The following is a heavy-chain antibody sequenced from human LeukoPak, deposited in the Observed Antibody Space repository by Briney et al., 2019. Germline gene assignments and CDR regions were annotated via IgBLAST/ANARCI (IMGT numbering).Heavy chain of an antibody. V-gene: IGHV4-61*08. CDR2: IYYSGST. Sequence: SETLSLTCTVSGGSISSGGYYWSWIRQPPGKGLEWIGCIYYSGSTNYNPSLKSRVTISVDTSKNQFSLKLSSVTAADTAVYYCARGGALDVWGQGTTVTVSS. CDR3: ARGGALDV. J-gene: IGHJ6*02. CDR1: GGSISSGGYY.